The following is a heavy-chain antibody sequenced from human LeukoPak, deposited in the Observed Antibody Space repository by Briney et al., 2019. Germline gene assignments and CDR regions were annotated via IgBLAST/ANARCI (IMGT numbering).Heavy chain of an antibody. J-gene: IGHJ6*02. Sequence: GASVKVSCKASGYTFTSYGISWVRQAPGQGLDWMGWVSAYNGNTNYAQKLQGRVTMTTDTSTSTAYMELRSLRSDDTAVYYCARDSSYGSGSYYYGMDVWGQGTTVTVSS. CDR3: ARDSSYGSGSYYYGMDV. CDR2: VSAYNGNT. CDR1: GYTFTSYG. D-gene: IGHD3-10*01. V-gene: IGHV1-18*01.